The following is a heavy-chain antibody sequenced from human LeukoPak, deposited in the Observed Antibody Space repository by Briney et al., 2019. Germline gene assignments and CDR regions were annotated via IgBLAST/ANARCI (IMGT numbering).Heavy chain of an antibody. V-gene: IGHV3-33*08. J-gene: IGHJ3*02. CDR2: IWYDGSNK. CDR3: ARDKNSPWYYYDSSGYSDAFDI. CDR1: GFTFSSYG. Sequence: GGSLRLSCAASGFTFSSYGMLWVRQAPGKGLEWVAVIWYDGSNKYYADSVKGRFTISRDNSKNTLYLQMNSLRAEDTAVYYCARDKNSPWYYYDSSGYSDAFDIWGQGTMVTVSS. D-gene: IGHD3-22*01.